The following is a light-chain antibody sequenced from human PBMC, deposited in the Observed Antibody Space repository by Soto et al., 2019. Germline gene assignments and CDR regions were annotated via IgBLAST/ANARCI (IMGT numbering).Light chain of an antibody. J-gene: IGKJ4*01. CDR2: DAV. Sequence: VLTQSPATLSWSPGERATLYCGASQSISTYLAWYQQKPGQAPRLLIYDAVNRATGIPARFSGSGSGTDFTLIIDSLAPEDFAVYYCQQRINWPLTFGGGTRVEIK. V-gene: IGKV3-11*01. CDR3: QQRINWPLT. CDR1: QSISTY.